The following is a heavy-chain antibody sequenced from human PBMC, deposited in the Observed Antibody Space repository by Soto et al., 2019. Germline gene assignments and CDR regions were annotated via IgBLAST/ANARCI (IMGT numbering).Heavy chain of an antibody. CDR2: ISAYNGNT. J-gene: IGHJ4*02. D-gene: IGHD2-2*01. CDR1: GYSFASYG. V-gene: IGHV1-18*01. CDR3: ARGSSTIDY. Sequence: AEASCKASGYSFASYGSSWVRQAPGQGLEWMGWISAYNGNTNYAQKLQGRVTMTTDTSTSTAYMELRSLRSDDTAVYYCARGSSTIDYWGQGTLVTVS.